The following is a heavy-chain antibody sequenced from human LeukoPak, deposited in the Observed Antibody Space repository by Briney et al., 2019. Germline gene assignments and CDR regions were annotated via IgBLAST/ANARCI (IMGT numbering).Heavy chain of an antibody. CDR1: GASFSGYY. V-gene: IGHV4-34*01. Sequence: PSETLSLTCAVYGASFSGYYWSWIRQPPGKGLEWFGEIDRSGSTSYNPSLKSRVTISVDTSKNQFSLRLNSVTAADTAVYFCARGYGSGSYWSYWGQGTLVTVSS. J-gene: IGHJ4*02. CDR2: IDRSGST. CDR3: ARGYGSGSYWSY. D-gene: IGHD3-10*01.